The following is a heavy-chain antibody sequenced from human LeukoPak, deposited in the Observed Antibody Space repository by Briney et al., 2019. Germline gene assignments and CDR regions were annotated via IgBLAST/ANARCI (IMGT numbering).Heavy chain of an antibody. D-gene: IGHD3-10*01. CDR2: IYYSGGT. Sequence: SETLSLTCTVSGDSISRYYWIWSRQPPGKGLEWIGYIYYSGGTNYNPSLKSRVTISVDTSKNHFSLKLNSVTAADTAVYYCARHSPIGRFYYFDLWGRGTLVTVSS. J-gene: IGHJ2*01. V-gene: IGHV4-59*08. CDR1: GDSISRYY. CDR3: ARHSPIGRFYYFDL.